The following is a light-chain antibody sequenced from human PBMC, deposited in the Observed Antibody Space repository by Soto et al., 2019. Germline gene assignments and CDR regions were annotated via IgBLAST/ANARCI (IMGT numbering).Light chain of an antibody. J-gene: IGKJ3*01. CDR1: QRISSY. CDR3: QQSYSTPFT. V-gene: IGKV1-39*01. Sequence: DIQMTQSASSLSASVGDRVTITCRASQRISSYLNWYQQNPGKAPKLLIYAASSLQSGVPSRFSGSGSGTDFSLTISSLQPEDFATYYCQQSYSTPFTFGPGTKVDIK. CDR2: AAS.